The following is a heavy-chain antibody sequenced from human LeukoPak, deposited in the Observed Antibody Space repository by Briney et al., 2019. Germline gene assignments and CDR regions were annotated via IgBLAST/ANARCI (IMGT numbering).Heavy chain of an antibody. J-gene: IGHJ4*02. Sequence: ASVKVSCTASGYTFTGYYMHWVRHALGQGLEWMGWINPNSGGTNYTQKFQGRVTMTRDTSICTAYMELRRRRSDDTAVYYCARGSHFRATVTTRDFDYWGQGTLVAVSS. CDR2: INPNSGGT. D-gene: IGHD4-11*01. CDR1: GYTFTGYY. V-gene: IGHV1-2*02. CDR3: ARGSHFRATVTTRDFDY.